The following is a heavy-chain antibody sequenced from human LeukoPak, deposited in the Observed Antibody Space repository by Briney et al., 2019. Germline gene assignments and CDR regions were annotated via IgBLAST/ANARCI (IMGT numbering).Heavy chain of an antibody. CDR2: ISYDGSNK. V-gene: IGHV3-30-3*01. Sequence: GGSLRLSCAASGFTFSSYAMHWVRQAPGKGLEWVAVISYDGSNKYYADSEKGRFTISRDNSKNTLYLQMNSLRAEDTAVYYCARAGTDSSGWYVFFDYWGQGTLVTVSS. D-gene: IGHD6-19*01. CDR3: ARAGTDSSGWYVFFDY. J-gene: IGHJ4*02. CDR1: GFTFSSYA.